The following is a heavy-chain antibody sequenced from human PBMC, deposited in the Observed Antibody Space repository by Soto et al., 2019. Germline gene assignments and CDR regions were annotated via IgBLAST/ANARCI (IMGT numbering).Heavy chain of an antibody. CDR3: AKSIVKWIYNSLDY. D-gene: IGHD5-12*01. V-gene: IGHV3-23*01. Sequence: QLLESGGGLVQSGGSLRLSCAASGFSFNTYAMSWVRQAPGRGLEWVSGISGSGGSTYYADSVKGRFTISRDNSKNTLYLQMNSLRAEDTAVYYCAKSIVKWIYNSLDYWGQGTLVTVSS. CDR2: ISGSGGST. CDR1: GFSFNTYA. J-gene: IGHJ4*02.